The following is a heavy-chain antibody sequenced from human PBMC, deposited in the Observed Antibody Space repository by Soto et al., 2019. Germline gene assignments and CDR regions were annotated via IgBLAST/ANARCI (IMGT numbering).Heavy chain of an antibody. CDR3: AGGRGVRGNIITTYYCYGMDV. CDR2: INHRGST. D-gene: IGHD3-10*01. Sequence: QVQLQQWGAGLLKPSETLSLTCAVYGGSFSAYHWSWIRQPPGKGLEWIGEINHRGSTNYNPSLKSRVTISVDKSKNQFSMKLSSVTAADTAVYYWAGGRGVRGNIITTYYCYGMDVWGQGTTVNVSS. J-gene: IGHJ6*02. CDR1: GGSFSAYH. V-gene: IGHV4-34*01.